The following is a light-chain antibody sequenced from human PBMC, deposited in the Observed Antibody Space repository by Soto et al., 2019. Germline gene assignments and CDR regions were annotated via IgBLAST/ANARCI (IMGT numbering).Light chain of an antibody. CDR1: SSDVGGYNY. V-gene: IGLV2-14*01. Sequence: QSVLTQPASVSGSPGQSITISCTGTSSDVGGYNYVSWYQQHPGKAPKLIIYEVSNRPSGVSNRFSGSKSGDTASLTISGLHADDEADYYCSSYTSSSTLYVFGTGTKLTVL. CDR2: EVS. J-gene: IGLJ1*01. CDR3: SSYTSSSTLYV.